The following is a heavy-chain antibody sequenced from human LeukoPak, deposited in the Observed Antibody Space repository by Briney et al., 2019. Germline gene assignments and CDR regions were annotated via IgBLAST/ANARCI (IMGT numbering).Heavy chain of an antibody. CDR2: IYPGDSDT. D-gene: IGHD3-22*01. CDR3: ARRYYYASSRYYYVGHRSAYYIDV. V-gene: IGHV5-51*01. Sequence: GESLKISCKGSGYSFTSYWICWVRQMPGKGLEWMGIIYPGDSDTRYSPSFQGQVTISADKSITTASLQCSSLKASDTAMYYCARRYYYASSRYYYVGHRSAYYIDVWGKGTTVTVSS. J-gene: IGHJ6*03. CDR1: GYSFTSYW.